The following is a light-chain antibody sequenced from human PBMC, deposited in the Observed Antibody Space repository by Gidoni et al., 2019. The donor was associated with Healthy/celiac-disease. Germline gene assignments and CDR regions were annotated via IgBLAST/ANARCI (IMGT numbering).Light chain of an antibody. CDR3: MQALQTPPWT. V-gene: IGKV2-28*01. CDR1: QSLLHSNGYNY. CDR2: LGS. J-gene: IGKJ1*01. Sequence: DIVMTQSPLSLPVTPGEPASISCRSSQSLLHSNGYNYLDWYLQKPVQSPQLLIYLGSNRASGVPDRFSCSGSGTDFTLKISRVEAEDVGVYYCMQALQTPPWTFGQGTKVEIK.